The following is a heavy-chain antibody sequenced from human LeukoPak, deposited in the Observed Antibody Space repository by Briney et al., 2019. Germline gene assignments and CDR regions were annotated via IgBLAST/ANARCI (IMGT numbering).Heavy chain of an antibody. D-gene: IGHD3-10*01. Sequence: SETLSLTCTVSGYSISSVYYWGWIRQPPGKGLEGIGNIFYSGSTYYSPSLRSRVTISLDPSRHQFSLKLNSVTAADTAVYYCAKSDGYGLVDIWGQGTMVTVSS. J-gene: IGHJ3*02. CDR1: GYSISSVYY. CDR2: IFYSGST. CDR3: AKSDGYGLVDI. V-gene: IGHV4-38-2*02.